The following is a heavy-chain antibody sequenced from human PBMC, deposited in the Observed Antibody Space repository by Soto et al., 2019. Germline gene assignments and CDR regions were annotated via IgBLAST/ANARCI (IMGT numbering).Heavy chain of an antibody. J-gene: IGHJ4*02. CDR1: GFTFDDYA. CDR3: AKSRGAAGTGFDY. CDR2: ISWNSGSI. Sequence: EVQLVESGGGLVQPGRSLRLSCAASGFTFDDYAMHWVRQAPGKGLEWVSGISWNSGSIGYADSVKGRFTISRDNAKNSLYLQMNSLRAEDTALYYCAKSRGAAGTGFDYWGQGTLVTVSS. V-gene: IGHV3-9*01. D-gene: IGHD6-13*01.